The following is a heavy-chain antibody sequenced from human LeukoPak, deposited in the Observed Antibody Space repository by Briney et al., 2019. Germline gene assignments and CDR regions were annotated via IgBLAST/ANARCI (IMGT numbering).Heavy chain of an antibody. Sequence: GGSLRLSCAASGFTFSSYAMSWVRQAPGKGLEWVSDISGSGGSTYYADSVKGRFTISRDNSKTTLYLQMNSLRAEDTAVYYCANDIGYWYFALWGRGTLVTVSS. J-gene: IGHJ2*01. V-gene: IGHV3-23*01. CDR2: ISGSGGST. CDR1: GFTFSSYA. CDR3: ANDIGYWYFAL.